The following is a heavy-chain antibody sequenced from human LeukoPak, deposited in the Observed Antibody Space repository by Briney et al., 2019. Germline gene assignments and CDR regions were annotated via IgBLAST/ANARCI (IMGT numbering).Heavy chain of an antibody. J-gene: IGHJ4*02. V-gene: IGHV3-30-3*01. CDR2: ISYDGSNK. D-gene: IGHD2-21*01. CDR3: ARAPSWWWLDY. Sequence: PGRSLRLSCAASGLTFSSYSIHWVRQAPGKGLEWVAVISYDGSNKFYADSVKGRLTISRDNSKSTLYLQMNSLRAEDTAVYYCARAPSWWWLDYWGQGTLVTVSS. CDR1: GLTFSSYS.